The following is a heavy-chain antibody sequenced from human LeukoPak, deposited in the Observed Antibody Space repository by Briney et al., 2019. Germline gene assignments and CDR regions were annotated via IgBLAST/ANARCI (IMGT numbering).Heavy chain of an antibody. V-gene: IGHV3-23*01. CDR3: AKGSYYDSSGTYYFDY. CDR2: ISGSGDNT. J-gene: IGHJ4*02. D-gene: IGHD3-22*01. Sequence: GGSLRLSCAASGFTFSSYGMSWVRQAPGKGLEWVSAISGSGDNTYYADSVKGRFTISRDNSKNTLYLQMNSLRAEDTALYYCAKGSYYDSSGTYYFDYWGQGTLVTVSS. CDR1: GFTFSSYG.